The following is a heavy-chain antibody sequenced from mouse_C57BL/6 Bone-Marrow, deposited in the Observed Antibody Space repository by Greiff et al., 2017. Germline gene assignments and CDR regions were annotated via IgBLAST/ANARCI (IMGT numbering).Heavy chain of an antibody. Sequence: QVQLQQPGAELGKPGASVKMSCKASGYTFTSYWITWVKQRPGQGLEWIGDIYPGSGSTNYNEKFKSKATLTVDTSSSTAYMQLSSLTSEDSAVYYCARVTTVVATDYWGKGTTLTVSS. CDR3: ARVTTVVATDY. CDR1: GYTFTSYW. V-gene: IGHV1-55*01. D-gene: IGHD1-1*01. J-gene: IGHJ2*01. CDR2: IYPGSGST.